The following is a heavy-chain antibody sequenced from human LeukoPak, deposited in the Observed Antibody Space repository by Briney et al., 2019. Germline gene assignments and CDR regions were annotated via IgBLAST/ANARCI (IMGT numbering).Heavy chain of an antibody. V-gene: IGHV4-59*08. CDR3: ARQGDYSNYLDY. CDR2: IYYSGST. Sequence: SETLSLTCTVSGGSISSYYWSWIRQPPGKGLEWIGYIYYSGSTNYNPSLKSRVTISVDTSKNQFSLKLSSVTAADTAVYYCARQGDYSNYLDYWGQGTLVTVSS. CDR1: GGSISSYY. J-gene: IGHJ4*02. D-gene: IGHD4-11*01.